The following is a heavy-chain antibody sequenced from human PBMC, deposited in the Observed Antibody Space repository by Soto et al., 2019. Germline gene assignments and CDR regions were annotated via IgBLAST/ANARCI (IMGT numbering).Heavy chain of an antibody. V-gene: IGHV1-24*01. J-gene: IGHJ4*02. D-gene: IGHD1-26*01. CDR1: GYTLTELA. Sequence: GASVKVSCKASGYTLTELALHWVRQAPGKGLEWMGGFHPEDGETIYAQKFQGRVTMTEDTSIDTAYMELSSLRSEDTAVYYCATVALVGATPGVIASYFDYWGQGTLVTVSS. CDR3: ATVALVGATPGVIASYFDY. CDR2: FHPEDGET.